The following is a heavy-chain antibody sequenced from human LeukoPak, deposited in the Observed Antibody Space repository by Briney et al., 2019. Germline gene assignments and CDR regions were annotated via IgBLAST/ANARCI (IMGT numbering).Heavy chain of an antibody. D-gene: IGHD3-22*01. CDR2: IYYSGST. V-gene: IGHV4-59*01. J-gene: IGHJ4*02. CDR3: ARGSHDSSGYYRPCDY. CDR1: GGSISPYY. Sequence: SETLSLTCTVSGGSISPYYWSWIRQPPGKGLEWIGYIYYSGSTNYNPSLKSRVTMSVDTSKNQFSLKLSSVTAAGTAVYYCARGSHDSSGYYRPCDYWGQGTLVTVSS.